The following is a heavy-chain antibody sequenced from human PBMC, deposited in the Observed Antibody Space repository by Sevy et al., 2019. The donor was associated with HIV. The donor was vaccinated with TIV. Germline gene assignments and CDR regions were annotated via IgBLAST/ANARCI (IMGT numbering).Heavy chain of an antibody. D-gene: IGHD3-16*01. CDR2: ITTSGGTI. V-gene: IGHV3-48*01. J-gene: IGHJ3*02. CDR1: GFTFSSYD. Sequence: GGSLRLSCAASGFTFSSYDMNWVRQAPGKGLELVSFITTSGGTIYYADSVKGRFTVSRDSAENSLYLQMNSLRVEDTAVYYCARDKMGGSFDIWGQGTMVTVSS. CDR3: ARDKMGGSFDI.